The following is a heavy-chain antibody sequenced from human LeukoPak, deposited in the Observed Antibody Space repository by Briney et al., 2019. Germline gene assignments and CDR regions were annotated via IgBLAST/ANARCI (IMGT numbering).Heavy chain of an antibody. CDR2: IKKTGSET. Sequence: QPGGSLRLSCAASGFTLSHFWMSWVRQAPGKGLEWVAYIKKTGSETYYMDSVEGRFTITRDNSRDSVFLHMYGLRAEDTAVYFCARENGYCSGANCYSYFDSWGQGTLVTVSS. V-gene: IGHV3-7*01. J-gene: IGHJ4*02. CDR1: GFTLSHFW. D-gene: IGHD2-15*01. CDR3: ARENGYCSGANCYSYFDS.